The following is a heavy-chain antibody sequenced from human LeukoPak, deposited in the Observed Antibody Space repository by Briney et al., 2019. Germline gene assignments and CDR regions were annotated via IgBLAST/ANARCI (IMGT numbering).Heavy chain of an antibody. CDR1: GFTFRNFW. J-gene: IGHJ5*02. Sequence: GGSLRLSCAASGFTFRNFWMHWARQAPGKGLLCVSRIYSDGSSTTYADSVKGRFTISRDNAKNTLYLQMNSLRAEDTAVYYCARTLGVPSAFDPWGQGTLVTVSS. D-gene: IGHD2-2*01. CDR3: ARTLGVPSAFDP. V-gene: IGHV3-74*03. CDR2: IYSDGSST.